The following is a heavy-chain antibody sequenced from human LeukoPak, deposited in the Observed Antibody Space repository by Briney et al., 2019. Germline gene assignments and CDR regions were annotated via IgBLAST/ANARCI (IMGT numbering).Heavy chain of an antibody. Sequence: GGSLRLSCTASGFTFSSHSVNWVRQAPGKGLEWVSYISSSSSTIYYADSVKGRFIISRDNAKNSLYLQMNSLRAEDTAVYYCARRPYSSSSMDYWGQGTLVTVSS. J-gene: IGHJ4*02. V-gene: IGHV3-48*01. CDR3: ARRPYSSSSMDY. CDR2: ISSSSSTI. D-gene: IGHD6-6*01. CDR1: GFTFSSHS.